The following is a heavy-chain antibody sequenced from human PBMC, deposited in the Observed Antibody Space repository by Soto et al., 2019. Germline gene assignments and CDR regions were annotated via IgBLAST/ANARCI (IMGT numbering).Heavy chain of an antibody. D-gene: IGHD5-18*01. J-gene: IGHJ5*02. CDR1: GYGLSVDV. V-gene: IGHV1-3*01. Sequence: SVNGACKSAGYGLSVDVGGWVRQAPGQRLEWMGWINAGNGNTKYSQKFQGRVTITRDTSASTAYMELSSLRSEDTAVYYCARDPGYSDGNTWGQGTLVTVSS. CDR2: INAGNGNT. CDR3: ARDPGYSDGNT.